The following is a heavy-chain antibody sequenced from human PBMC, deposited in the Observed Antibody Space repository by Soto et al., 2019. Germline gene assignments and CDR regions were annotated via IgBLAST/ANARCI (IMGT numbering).Heavy chain of an antibody. D-gene: IGHD3-10*01. CDR2: ISYDGSNK. V-gene: IGHV3-30*18. J-gene: IGHJ3*02. CDR1: GFTFSSYG. Sequence: VGSLRLSCAASGFTFSSYGMHWVRQAPGKGLEWVAVISYDGSNKYYADSVKGRFTISRDNSKNTLYLQMNSLRAEDTAVYYCAKEALWFGESNAFDIWGQGTMVTVSS. CDR3: AKEALWFGESNAFDI.